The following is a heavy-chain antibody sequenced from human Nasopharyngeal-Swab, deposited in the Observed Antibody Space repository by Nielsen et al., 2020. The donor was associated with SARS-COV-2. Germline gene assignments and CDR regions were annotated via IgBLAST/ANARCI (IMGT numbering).Heavy chain of an antibody. CDR3: ARARLYYYGSGNYYMDV. D-gene: IGHD3-10*01. V-gene: IGHV4-31*03. Sequence: SETLSLTCTVSGGSISSGGYYWSWIRQHPGKGLEWIGYIYYSGSTYYNPSLKSRVTISVDTSKNQLSLKLSSVTAADTAVYYCARARLYYYGSGNYYMDVWGKGTTVTVSS. CDR1: GGSISSGGYY. J-gene: IGHJ6*03. CDR2: IYYSGST.